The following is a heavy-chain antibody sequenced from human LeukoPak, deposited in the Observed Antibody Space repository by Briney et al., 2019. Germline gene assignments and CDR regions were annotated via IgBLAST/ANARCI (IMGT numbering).Heavy chain of an antibody. CDR3: ARDPGFSAFDI. J-gene: IGHJ3*02. Sequence: GGSLRLSCAASGFTFSSYAMSWVRQAPGKGLEWVSAISGSGGSTYYADSVKGRFTISRDNDKNSLYLQMNSLRAEDTAVYYCARDPGFSAFDIWGQGAVVTVSS. CDR2: ISGSGGST. CDR1: GFTFSSYA. V-gene: IGHV3-23*01.